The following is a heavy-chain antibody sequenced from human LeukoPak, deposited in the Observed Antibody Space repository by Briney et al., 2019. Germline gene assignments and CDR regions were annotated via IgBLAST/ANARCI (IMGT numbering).Heavy chain of an antibody. V-gene: IGHV3-11*01. Sequence: GGSLRLSCAASGFSFSSYAMSWIRQAPGKGLEWVSYISSSDSTIHYADSVKGRFTISRDNAKNSLYLQMNSLRAEDTAVYYCARDGPDIVAVPAAILRYYYYGMDVWGQGTTVTVSS. J-gene: IGHJ6*02. CDR1: GFSFSSYA. CDR2: ISSSDSTI. CDR3: ARDGPDIVAVPAAILRYYYYGMDV. D-gene: IGHD2-2*02.